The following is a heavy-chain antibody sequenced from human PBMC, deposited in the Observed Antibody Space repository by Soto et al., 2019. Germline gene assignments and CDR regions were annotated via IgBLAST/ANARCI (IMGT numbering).Heavy chain of an antibody. CDR3: ARFGAAAAHDDN. J-gene: IGHJ4*01. D-gene: IGHD6-13*01. V-gene: IGHV4-59*01. CDR1: GVSISGNR. Sequence: SETLSLTCDVSGVSISGNRRGCVRHAPGKGMEWVGYVHFSGSTTYNPSLEPRLNISFDMSKSQVYLQLTSVTAADTVVYYCARFGAAAAHDDNWGRGVLGTVSS. CDR2: VHFSGST.